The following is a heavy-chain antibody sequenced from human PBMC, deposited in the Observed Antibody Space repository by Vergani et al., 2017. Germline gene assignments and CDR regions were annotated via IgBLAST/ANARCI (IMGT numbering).Heavy chain of an antibody. CDR3: ARMIAAAGTEYFDY. CDR1: GGSVSSGSYY. CDR2: IYYSGST. V-gene: IGHV4-61*10. D-gene: IGHD6-13*01. J-gene: IGHJ4*02. Sequence: QVQLQESGPGLVKPSETLSLTCTVSGGSVSSGSYYWSWIRQPAGKGLEWIGYIYYSGSTNYNPSLKSRVTISVDTSKNQFSLKLSSVTAADTAVYYCARMIAAAGTEYFDYWGQGTLVTVFS.